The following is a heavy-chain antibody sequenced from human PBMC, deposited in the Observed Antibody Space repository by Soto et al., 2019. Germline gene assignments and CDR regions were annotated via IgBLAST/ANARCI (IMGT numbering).Heavy chain of an antibody. D-gene: IGHD1-7*01. CDR2: ISSNGGST. CDR3: VKCNWNYLSRYYCMEV. CDR1: GFTFSSYA. Sequence: PGGSLRLSCSASGFTFSSYAMHWVRQAPGKGLEYVSAISSNGGSTYYADSVKGRFTISRDNSKNTLCLQMSSLRAEDTAGYYCVKCNWNYLSRYYCMEVGGRGAAVTVSS. J-gene: IGHJ6*02. V-gene: IGHV3-64D*06.